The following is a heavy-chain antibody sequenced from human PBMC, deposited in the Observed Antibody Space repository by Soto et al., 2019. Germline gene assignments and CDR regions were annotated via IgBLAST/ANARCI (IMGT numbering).Heavy chain of an antibody. D-gene: IGHD3-10*01. V-gene: IGHV1-69*06. J-gene: IGHJ3*02. CDR2: TIPVFNTA. Sequence: QVQLEQSGAEVKKPGSSVEVSCKASGGTLSDHGVAWLRQAPGQGLEWMGGTIPVFNTAKYAQKFQGRVTVTAYKFTNIAYMEMSSLRSEDTAFYFCARGVYGSGNYYTGPSAFDIWGQGTMVIVSS. CDR1: GGTLSDHG. CDR3: ARGVYGSGNYYTGPSAFDI.